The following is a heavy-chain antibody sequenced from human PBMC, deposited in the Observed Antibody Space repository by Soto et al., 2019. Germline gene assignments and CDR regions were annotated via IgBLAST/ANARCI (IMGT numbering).Heavy chain of an antibody. CDR2: ISSSSSYI. V-gene: IGHV3-21*03. CDR1: GFTFSSYS. D-gene: IGHD1-26*01. J-gene: IGHJ5*02. CDR3: ITIIPKGKWELGP. Sequence: GGSLRLSCAASGFTFSSYSMNWVRQAPGKGLEWVSSISSSSSYIYYADSVKGRFTISRDNAKNSLYLQMNSLRTEDTAVYYCITIIPKGKWELGPWGQGTLVTVSS.